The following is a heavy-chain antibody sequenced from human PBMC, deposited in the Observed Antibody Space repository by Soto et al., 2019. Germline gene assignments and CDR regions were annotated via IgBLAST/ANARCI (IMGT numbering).Heavy chain of an antibody. D-gene: IGHD6-25*01. J-gene: IGHJ4*02. Sequence: PSETLSLTCTVSGGSIGSISYYWGWIRQSPGKGLEWIASIYYSGRTYSNPSLKSRVTISIDTPKNQFSLKLTSVTAADTAVYYCARPAAGYPANTDSWGQGTLVTVSS. CDR3: ARPAAGYPANTDS. CDR1: GGSIGSISYY. CDR2: IYYSGRT. V-gene: IGHV4-39*01.